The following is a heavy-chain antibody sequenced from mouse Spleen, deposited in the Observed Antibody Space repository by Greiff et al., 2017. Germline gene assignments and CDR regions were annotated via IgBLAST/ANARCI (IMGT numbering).Heavy chain of an antibody. J-gene: IGHJ3*01. CDR1: GFTFSSYT. CDR2: ISSGGGNT. CDR3: AIYYGDYGGFAY. V-gene: IGHV5-9*04. Sequence: EVQLVESGGGLVKPGGSLKLSCAASGFTFSSYTMSWVRQTPAKRLEWVATISSGGGNTYYPDSVKGRFTISRDNARNTLYLQMSSLRSEDTAMYYCAIYYGDYGGFAYWGQGTLVTVSA. D-gene: IGHD2-13*01.